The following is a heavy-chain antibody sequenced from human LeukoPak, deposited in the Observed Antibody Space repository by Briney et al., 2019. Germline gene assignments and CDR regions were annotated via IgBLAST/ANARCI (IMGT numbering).Heavy chain of an antibody. J-gene: IGHJ5*02. D-gene: IGHD1-14*01. V-gene: IGHV1-2*02. CDR3: ARDLGRSQTAQDGWFDP. Sequence: ASVKVSCKASGYTFTGYYMHWVRQAPGQGLEWMGWINPNSGGTNYAQKFQGRVTMTRDTSISTAYMELSRLRSDDTAEYYCARDLGRSQTAQDGWFDPWGQGTLVTVSS. CDR1: GYTFTGYY. CDR2: INPNSGGT.